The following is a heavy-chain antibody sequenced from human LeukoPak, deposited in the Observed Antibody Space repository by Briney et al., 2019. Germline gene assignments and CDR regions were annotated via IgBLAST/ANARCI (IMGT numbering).Heavy chain of an antibody. J-gene: IGHJ6*02. CDR1: GGSISSSNW. CDR2: IYHSGRT. V-gene: IGHV4-4*02. Sequence: PSGTLSLTCAVSGGSISSSNWWSWVRQPPGEGLEWIGEIYHSGRTNYNPSLKSRVTISVDKSKNQFSLKLSSVTAADTAVYYCARDPIVVVVAAPGSWYYYYGMDVWGQGTTVTVSS. D-gene: IGHD2-15*01. CDR3: ARDPIVVVVAAPGSWYYYYGMDV.